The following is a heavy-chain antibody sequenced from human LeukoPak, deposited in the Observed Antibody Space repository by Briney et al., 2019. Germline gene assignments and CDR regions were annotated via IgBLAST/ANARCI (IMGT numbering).Heavy chain of an antibody. Sequence: ASVKVSCKASGYTFTSYAMHWVRQAPGQGLEWMGIINPSGGSTSYAQKFQGRVTMTRDTSTSTVYMELSSLRSEDTAVYYCARVGTTYYYDYWGQGTLVTVSS. D-gene: IGHD7-27*01. CDR1: GYTFTSYA. CDR3: ARVGTTYYYDY. V-gene: IGHV1-46*01. CDR2: INPSGGST. J-gene: IGHJ4*02.